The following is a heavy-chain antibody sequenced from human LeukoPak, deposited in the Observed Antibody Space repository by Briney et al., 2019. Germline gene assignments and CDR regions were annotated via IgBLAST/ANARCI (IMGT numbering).Heavy chain of an antibody. V-gene: IGHV1-69*05. CDR3: ARDVGRRDGYNYHYY. J-gene: IGHJ4*02. CDR2: IIPIFGTA. CDR1: GGTFSSYA. Sequence: SVKVSCKASGGTFSSYAISWVRQAPGQGLEWTGGIIPIFGTANYAQKFQGIVTITTDESTSTAYMELSSLRSEDTAVYYCARDVGRRDGYNYHYYWGQGTLVTVSS. D-gene: IGHD5-24*01.